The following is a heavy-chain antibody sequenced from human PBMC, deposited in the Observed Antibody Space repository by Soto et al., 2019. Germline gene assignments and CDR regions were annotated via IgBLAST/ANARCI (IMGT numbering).Heavy chain of an antibody. CDR1: NGSISTYY. CDR2: VYYSGST. CDR3: MRDYLLTGFDT. J-gene: IGHJ5*02. D-gene: IGHD3-9*01. Sequence: QVQLQESGPRLIQPSETLSLTCSVSNGSISTYYWTWVRQPPGKGLEWIGYVYYSGSTNYNPSLKSRVAMSIDTSKNQFSLELKSVTAADTATYYCMRDYLLTGFDTWGQGTLFTVSA. V-gene: IGHV4-59*01.